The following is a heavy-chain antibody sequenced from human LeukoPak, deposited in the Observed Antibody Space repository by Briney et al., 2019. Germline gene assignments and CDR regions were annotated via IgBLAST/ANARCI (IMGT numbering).Heavy chain of an antibody. Sequence: PGGSLRLSCAASGFTFSSYDMHWVRQATGKGLEWVSAIGTAGDTYYPGSVKGRFTISRENAKNSLYLQMNSLRAGDTAVYYCAKPYYYGSRSYMDYWGQGILVTVSS. D-gene: IGHD3-10*01. V-gene: IGHV3-13*04. J-gene: IGHJ4*02. CDR2: IGTAGDT. CDR1: GFTFSSYD. CDR3: AKPYYYGSRSYMDY.